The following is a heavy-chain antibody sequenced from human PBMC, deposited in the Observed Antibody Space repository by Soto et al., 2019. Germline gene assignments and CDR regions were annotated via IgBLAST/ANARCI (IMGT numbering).Heavy chain of an antibody. CDR2: ISYDGSNK. CDR3: AKNRNNWNYVWVFYYYYYGMDV. D-gene: IGHD1-7*01. J-gene: IGHJ6*02. CDR1: GFTFSSYG. Sequence: GGSLSLSCAASGFTFSSYGMHWVRQAPGKGLEWVAVISYDGSNKYYADSVKGRFTISRDNSKNTLYLQMNSLRAEDTAVYYCAKNRNNWNYVWVFYYYYYGMDVWGQGTTVTVSS. V-gene: IGHV3-30*18.